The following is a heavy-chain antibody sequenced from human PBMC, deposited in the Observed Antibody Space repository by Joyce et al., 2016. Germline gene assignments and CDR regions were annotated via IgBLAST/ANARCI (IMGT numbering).Heavy chain of an antibody. J-gene: IGHJ3*02. CDR1: GYIFTTYG. D-gene: IGHD3-22*01. CDR3: ARDIHYYNSSGYYWGAFDI. Sequence: QVQLVQSGSEVKKPGASVEVSCKASGYIFTTYGISWVRQAPGQGFEWMGWISAHHGNTQYAQKFQGRVTMTIDTSTSTAYMELESLRSDDTAVYYCARDIHYYNSSGYYWGAFDIWGQGTMVSVSS. CDR2: ISAHHGNT. V-gene: IGHV1-18*01.